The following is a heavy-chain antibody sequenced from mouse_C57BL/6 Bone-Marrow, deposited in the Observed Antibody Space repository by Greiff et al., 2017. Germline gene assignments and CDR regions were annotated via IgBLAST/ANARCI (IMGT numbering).Heavy chain of an antibody. V-gene: IGHV1-81*01. CDR3: ANLWLRRRRFAY. D-gene: IGHD2-2*01. CDR1: GYTFTSSG. J-gene: IGHJ3*01. Sequence: VKLVESGAELARPGASVKLSCTASGYTFTSSGISWVQQRTGQGLEWIGEIYPRSGNPYYNEKFKGKATLTAAKSSSTAYMELRSLTSEDSAVDFCANLWLRRRRFAYWGKGTLVTVSA. CDR2: IYPRSGNP.